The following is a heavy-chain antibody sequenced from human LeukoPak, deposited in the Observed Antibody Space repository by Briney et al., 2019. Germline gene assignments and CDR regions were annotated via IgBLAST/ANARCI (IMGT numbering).Heavy chain of an antibody. J-gene: IGHJ6*03. CDR3: TRGSIAYYYMDV. CDR2: IYYSGST. V-gene: IGHV4-59*01. D-gene: IGHD3-22*01. Sequence: SETLSLTCTVSGGSISSYYWSWIRQPPGKGLGWIGNIYYSGSTNYNPSLKSRVTISVDTSKNQFSLKLSSVTAADTAVYYCTRGSIAYYYMDVWSKGTTVTISS. CDR1: GGSISSYY.